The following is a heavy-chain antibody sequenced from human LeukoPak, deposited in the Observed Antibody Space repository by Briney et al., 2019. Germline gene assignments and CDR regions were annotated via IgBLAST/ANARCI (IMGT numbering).Heavy chain of an antibody. CDR1: GFTVSSNY. Sequence: PGGSLRLSCAASGFTVSSNYMSWVRQAPGKGLEWVSVIYSGGSTYYADSVKGRFTISRDNSKNTLYLQMNSLRAEDTAVYYCARDLTVGATIDAFDIWGQGTMVTVPS. D-gene: IGHD1-26*01. J-gene: IGHJ3*02. CDR3: ARDLTVGATIDAFDI. V-gene: IGHV3-66*01. CDR2: IYSGGST.